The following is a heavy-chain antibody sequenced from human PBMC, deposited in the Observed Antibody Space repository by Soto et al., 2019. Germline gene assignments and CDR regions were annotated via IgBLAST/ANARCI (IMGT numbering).Heavy chain of an antibody. Sequence: VKVSCKASGGSFGSSAISWVRQAPAQGLEWMGEIIPVFDKANYAQNFQGRLTITADEPTGTVFMQLSSLRSEDTAVYFCARLRRDWGDAFDLWGLGTLVTVSS. J-gene: IGHJ3*01. CDR2: IIPVFDKA. D-gene: IGHD3-16*01. V-gene: IGHV1-69*01. CDR3: ARLRRDWGDAFDL. CDR1: GGSFGSSA.